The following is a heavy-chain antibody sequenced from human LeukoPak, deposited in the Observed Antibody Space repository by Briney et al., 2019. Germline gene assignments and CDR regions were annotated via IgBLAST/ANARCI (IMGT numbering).Heavy chain of an antibody. Sequence: ASVKVSCKTPGYMFTGFYLHWVRQAPGQGLEWMGWIDPRSGAINYAEKLQGRVTMTRETPISTAYMELSRLTSDDTAVYYCAREARVRGVMYFFDDWGQGTLVTVSS. D-gene: IGHD3-10*01. CDR2: IDPRSGAI. CDR1: GYMFTGFY. V-gene: IGHV1-2*02. CDR3: AREARVRGVMYFFDD. J-gene: IGHJ4*02.